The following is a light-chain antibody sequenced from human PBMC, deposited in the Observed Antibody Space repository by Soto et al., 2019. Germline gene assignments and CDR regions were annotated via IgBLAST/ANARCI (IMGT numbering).Light chain of an antibody. CDR2: GNI. CDR3: QSYDSSLSGSGVV. Sequence: QSVLTQPPSVSGAPGQRVTISCTGSSFNIGAGYDVHWYQQIPGTAPKPLIYGNINRPSGVPDRFSGSKSGTSASLAITGLQAEDEAEYYCQSYDSSLSGSGVVFGGGTKVTVL. J-gene: IGLJ2*01. CDR1: SFNIGAGYD. V-gene: IGLV1-40*01.